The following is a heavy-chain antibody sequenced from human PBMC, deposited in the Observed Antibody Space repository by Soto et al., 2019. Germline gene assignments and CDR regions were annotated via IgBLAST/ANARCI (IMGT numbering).Heavy chain of an antibody. J-gene: IGHJ4*02. CDR2: ITGSGGST. V-gene: IGHV3-23*01. Sequence: GGSLRLACAASGFTFSTYAMIWVRQAPGKGLEWVSVITGSGGSTYYADSVKGRFTISRDTSKNTLFLQMNSLRAEDTAVYYCAXGGSSLNFDSWGQGT. CDR3: AXGGSSLNFDS. D-gene: IGHD6-6*01. CDR1: GFTFSTYA.